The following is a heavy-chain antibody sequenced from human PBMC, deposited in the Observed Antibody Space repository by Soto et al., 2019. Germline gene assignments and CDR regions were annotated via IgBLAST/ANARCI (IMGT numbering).Heavy chain of an antibody. J-gene: IGHJ6*02. CDR2: IAYDGSNK. V-gene: IGHV3-30*18. D-gene: IGHD4-17*01. CDR1: GFTFSSYG. Sequence: QVQLVESGGGVVKPGRSLRLSCAASGFTFSSYGMHWVRQAPGKGLEWVAVIAYDGSNKYYADSVEGRFTISRDNSKNTLYLQMNSLRTEDTGVYFCAYDLLSYGDHVALFDPMDVCSLWTTFTVSS. CDR3: AYDLLSYGDHVALFDPMDV.